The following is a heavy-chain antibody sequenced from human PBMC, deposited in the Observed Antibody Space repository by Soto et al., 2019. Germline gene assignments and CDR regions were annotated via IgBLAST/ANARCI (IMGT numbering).Heavy chain of an antibody. CDR2: ISGSGGST. CDR3: AKDPVAVPYYYYGMDV. Sequence: EVQLLESGGGLVQPGGSLRLSCAASGFTFSSYAMSWVRQAPGKGLEWVSAISGSGGSTYYADSVKGRFTISRDNSKNTLYLQMNSLRAEDTAVYYCAKDPVAVPYYYYGMDVWGQGTTVTVSS. V-gene: IGHV3-23*01. J-gene: IGHJ6*02. CDR1: GFTFSSYA.